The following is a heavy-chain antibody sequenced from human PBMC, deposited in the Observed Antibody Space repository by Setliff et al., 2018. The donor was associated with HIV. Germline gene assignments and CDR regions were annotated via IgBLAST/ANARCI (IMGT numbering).Heavy chain of an antibody. V-gene: IGHV4-61*09. D-gene: IGHD2-15*01. CDR3: ARVGSKYCSGGSCRALDY. J-gene: IGHJ4*02. CDR1: GVSISSGSYY. Sequence: SETLSLTCTVSGVSISSGSYYWSWIRQPAGKGLEWIGHIYTSGSTNYNPSLKSRVTISVDTSKNQFSLKLSSVTAADPAVYYCARVGSKYCSGGSCRALDYWGQGTLVTVSS. CDR2: IYTSGST.